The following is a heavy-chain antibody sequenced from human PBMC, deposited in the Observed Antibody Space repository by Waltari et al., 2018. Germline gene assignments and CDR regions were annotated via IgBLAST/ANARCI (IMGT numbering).Heavy chain of an antibody. CDR2: IYYSGST. Sequence: QVQLQESGPGLVKPSNTLSLTCTVSGGSISSYYWSWIRQPPGKGLGWIRYIYYSGSTNYNPSLKSRVTRSVDTSKNQFSLKLSSVTAADTAVYYCARRRDNYWYFDLWGRGTLVTVSS. CDR1: GGSISSYY. CDR3: ARRRDNYWYFDL. J-gene: IGHJ2*01. V-gene: IGHV4-59*08.